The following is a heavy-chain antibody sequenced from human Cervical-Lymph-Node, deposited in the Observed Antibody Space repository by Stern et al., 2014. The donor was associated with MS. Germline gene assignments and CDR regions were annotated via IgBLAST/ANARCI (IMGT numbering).Heavy chain of an antibody. D-gene: IGHD2-15*01. Sequence: VQLVESGPGLVKPSQTLSLTCSVSGDSISRITYYWSWIRQHPGKGLEWLGYMFYGGSTYYNPSLKSRLTISIGASKNQFSLKLSSLTAADTGVYYCARVFKATHYYYGMDVWGQGATVIVSS. CDR1: GDSISRITYY. V-gene: IGHV4-31*03. J-gene: IGHJ6*02. CDR2: MFYGGST. CDR3: ARVFKATHYYYGMDV.